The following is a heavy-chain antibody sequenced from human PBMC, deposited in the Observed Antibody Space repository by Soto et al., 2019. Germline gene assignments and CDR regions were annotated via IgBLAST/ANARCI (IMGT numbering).Heavy chain of an antibody. CDR3: ASLNDYGDEYYYYGMDV. Sequence: SVKVSCKASGGTFSSYAISWVRQAPGQGLEWMGGIIPIFGTANYAQKFQGRVTITADESTSTAYMELSSLRSEDTAVYYCASLNDYGDEYYYYGMDVWGQGTKVTVSS. CDR2: IIPIFGTA. D-gene: IGHD4-17*01. CDR1: GGTFSSYA. J-gene: IGHJ6*02. V-gene: IGHV1-69*13.